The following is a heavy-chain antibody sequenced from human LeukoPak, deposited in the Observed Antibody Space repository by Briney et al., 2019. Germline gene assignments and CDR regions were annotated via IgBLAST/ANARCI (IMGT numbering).Heavy chain of an antibody. CDR1: GFLLSSSGVG. V-gene: IGHV2-5*01. D-gene: IGHD3-10*02. CDR3: IHFAKGLKMLFDP. Sequence: SGPTLVKPTQTLTLTCTFSGFLLSSSGVGVGWIRQPAGKTLEWLAIIYGNDDKYYSPSLKNRLTITKDTSKNQVVLGMTNMDPMDTATYYCIHFAKGLKMLFDPWGQGTLITVSS. J-gene: IGHJ5*02. CDR2: IYGNDDK.